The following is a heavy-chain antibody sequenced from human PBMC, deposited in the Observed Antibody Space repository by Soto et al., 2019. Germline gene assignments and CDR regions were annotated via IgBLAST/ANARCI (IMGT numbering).Heavy chain of an antibody. CDR2: IIPIFGTA. Sequence: SVKVSCKASGGTFSSYAISWVRQAPGQGLEWMGGIIPIFGTANYAQKFQGRVTITADESTSTAYMELSNLRSEDTAVYHCARDPTPYYDILTGYYSPREFDYWGQGTLVTVSS. CDR3: ARDPTPYYDILTGYYSPREFDY. CDR1: GGTFSSYA. D-gene: IGHD3-9*01. V-gene: IGHV1-69*13. J-gene: IGHJ4*02.